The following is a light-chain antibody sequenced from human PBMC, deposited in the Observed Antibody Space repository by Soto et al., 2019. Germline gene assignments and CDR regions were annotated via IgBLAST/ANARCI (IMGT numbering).Light chain of an antibody. CDR1: QSVSSN. CDR2: GAS. CDR3: QQYNNWPPWT. Sequence: ENVVTLSPGTLSLSPGERATLSCRASQSVSSNLAWYQQKPGQAPRLLIYGASTRATGIPARFSGSGSGTEFTLTISSLQSEDFAVYYCQQYNNWPPWTFGQGTKVDIK. V-gene: IGKV3-15*01. J-gene: IGKJ1*01.